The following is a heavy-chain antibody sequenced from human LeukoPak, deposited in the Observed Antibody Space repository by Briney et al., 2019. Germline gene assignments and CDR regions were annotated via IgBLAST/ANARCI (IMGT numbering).Heavy chain of an antibody. J-gene: IGHJ3*01. V-gene: IGHV1-2*02. CDR1: GYAFTYYY. CDR3: ARAGIWDYSDSSGYHNGAFDL. D-gene: IGHD3-22*01. CDR2: INPNSGGT. Sequence: ASVRVSCKASGYAFTYYYMHWVRQAPGQGLEWMGWINPNSGGTNYAQKFQGRVTMTRDTSISTAYMEVRRLRSGERAVFCCARAGIWDYSDSSGYHNGAFDLWGQGTMVTVSS.